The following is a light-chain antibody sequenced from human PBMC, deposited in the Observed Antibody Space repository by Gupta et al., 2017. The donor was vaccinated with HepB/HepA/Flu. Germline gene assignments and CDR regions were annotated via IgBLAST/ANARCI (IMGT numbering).Light chain of an antibody. CDR2: SAS. Sequence: DIQMTQSPSSVSASVGDRVTITCRASQDISTWFAWYQHIPGKAPKLLIYSASSLESGVPSRFSGSGSGTDFTLTISSLQPEDFATYYCQQGNSFPLTFGGGTKLEIK. V-gene: IGKV1-12*01. CDR1: QDISTW. J-gene: IGKJ4*01. CDR3: QQGNSFPLT.